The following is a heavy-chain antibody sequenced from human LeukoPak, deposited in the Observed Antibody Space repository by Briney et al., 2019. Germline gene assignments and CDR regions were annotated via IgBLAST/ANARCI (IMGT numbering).Heavy chain of an antibody. CDR3: ARDVGITGGIDY. D-gene: IGHD1-20*01. CDR1: GGSISSGGYY. CDR2: IYHSGST. J-gene: IGHJ4*02. V-gene: IGHV4-30-2*01. Sequence: SQTLXLTCTVSGGSISSGGYYWSWIRQPPGKGLEWIGYIYHSGSTYYNPSVKSRVTISVDRSKNQFSLKLSSVTAADTAVYYCARDVGITGGIDYWGQGTLVTVSS.